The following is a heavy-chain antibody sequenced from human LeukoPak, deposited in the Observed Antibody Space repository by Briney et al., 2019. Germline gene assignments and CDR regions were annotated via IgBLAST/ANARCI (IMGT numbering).Heavy chain of an antibody. CDR3: AKGAAYCGGDCYFYYFDY. Sequence: PGGSLRLSCAASGFTFSSYGMSWVRQAPGKGLEWVSGISGSGGSTHYADSVKGRFTIARDNSKNTLHLQMNSLRVEDTAVYYCAKGAAYCGGDCYFYYFDYWGQGTLVTVSS. D-gene: IGHD2-21*02. CDR1: GFTFSSYG. J-gene: IGHJ4*02. V-gene: IGHV3-23*01. CDR2: ISGSGGST.